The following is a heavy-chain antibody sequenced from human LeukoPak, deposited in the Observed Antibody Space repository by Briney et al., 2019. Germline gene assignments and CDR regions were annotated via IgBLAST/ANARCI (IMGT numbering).Heavy chain of an antibody. CDR3: AKDITIFGVVENWFDP. V-gene: IGHV3-11*01. CDR2: ISSSGSTI. D-gene: IGHD3-3*01. Sequence: GGSLRLSCAASGFTFSDYYMSWLRQAPGKGLEWVSYISSSGSTIYYADSVKGRFTISRDNAKNSLYLQMNSLRAEDTAVYYCAKDITIFGVVENWFDPWGQGTLVTVSS. CDR1: GFTFSDYY. J-gene: IGHJ5*02.